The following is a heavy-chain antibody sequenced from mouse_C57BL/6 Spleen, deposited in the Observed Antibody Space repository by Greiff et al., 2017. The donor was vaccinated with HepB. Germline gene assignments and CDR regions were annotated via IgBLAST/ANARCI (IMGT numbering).Heavy chain of an antibody. D-gene: IGHD1-1*01. J-gene: IGHJ2*01. V-gene: IGHV14-1*01. CDR2: FDPEDGDT. Sequence: VQLQQSGAELVRPGASVKLSCTASGFNIKDYYMHWVKQRPEQGLEWIGRFDPEDGDTEYAPKFQGKATMTADTSSNTAYLQLSSLTSEDTAVYYGTCIPTTVYYFDEWGQGTTLTVSS. CDR3: TCIPTTVYYFDE. CDR1: GFNIKDYY.